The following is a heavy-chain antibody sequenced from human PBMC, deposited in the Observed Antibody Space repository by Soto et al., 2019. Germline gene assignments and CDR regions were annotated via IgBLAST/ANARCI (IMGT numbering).Heavy chain of an antibody. D-gene: IGHD1-1*01. CDR1: GFMFPNLG. Sequence: QVQLVESGGGVVQPGRSLRLSCAASGFMFPNLGMHWVRQAPGKGLEWLALITYEGSNTHYADAVKGRFTISRDNGKNTVSLQMDNLRTEDAAIYYCAKARGANNWANYYGLDVWGQGTTVTVS. J-gene: IGHJ6*02. CDR2: ITYEGSNT. CDR3: AKARGANNWANYYGLDV. V-gene: IGHV3-30*18.